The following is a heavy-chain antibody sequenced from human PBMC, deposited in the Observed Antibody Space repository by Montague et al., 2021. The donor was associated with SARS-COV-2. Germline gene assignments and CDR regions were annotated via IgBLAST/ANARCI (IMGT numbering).Heavy chain of an antibody. CDR2: MSYSGSS. J-gene: IGHJ4*02. CDR1: GDSIISTNW. CDR3: ARLLAATGHFDF. Sequence: SETLSLTCGVSGDSIISTNWWSWVRQPPGKGLEWVGSMSYSGSSYYNPSLRRRLTISVDTSKNQFSLRLSSVTAADTAVYCCARLLAATGHFDFWGQGTLVTVSS. V-gene: IGHV4-39*01. D-gene: IGHD6-13*01.